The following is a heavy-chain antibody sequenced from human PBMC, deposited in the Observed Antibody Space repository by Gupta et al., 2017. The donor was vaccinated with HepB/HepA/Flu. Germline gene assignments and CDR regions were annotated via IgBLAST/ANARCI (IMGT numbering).Heavy chain of an antibody. D-gene: IGHD2-2*01. CDR3: EKLNSTRGFDT. V-gene: IGHV3-21*01. CDR2: ISSSSTYI. J-gene: IGHJ5*02. CDR1: GFTFNGYN. Sequence: EVQLVESGGGLVKPGGSLRLSCAASGFTFNGYNMNWVRKATGKGLEWVSSISSSSTYIYYADAVKGRFTVSRANAINSLYLKMNSLRAEDTAVYYCEKLNSTRGFDTWGQGTRVTVSS.